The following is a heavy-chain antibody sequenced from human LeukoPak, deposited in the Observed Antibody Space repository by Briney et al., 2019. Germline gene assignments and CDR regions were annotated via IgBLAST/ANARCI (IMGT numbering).Heavy chain of an antibody. Sequence: GESLKISCKGSGYSFTSYRIGWVRQMPGKGLEWMGIIYPGDSDTRYSPSFQGQVTISADKSISTAYLQWSSLKASDTAMYYCARRPLYYYDSSGFDYWGQGTLVTVSS. CDR2: IYPGDSDT. J-gene: IGHJ4*02. CDR3: ARRPLYYYDSSGFDY. CDR1: GYSFTSYR. V-gene: IGHV5-51*01. D-gene: IGHD3-22*01.